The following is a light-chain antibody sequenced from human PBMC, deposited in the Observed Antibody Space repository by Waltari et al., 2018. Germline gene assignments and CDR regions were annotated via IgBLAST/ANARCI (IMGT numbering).Light chain of an antibody. Sequence: QSALTQPPSASGSPGQSVTLSCTGTSSDVGGYNYVSWFQQHPGKAPKLMIYDVIKRPSGVPDRFSGSKSGNTASRTVSGLQAEDEADYYCSSYAGSNNLVFGGGTKLTVL. CDR1: SSDVGGYNY. V-gene: IGLV2-8*01. CDR3: SSYAGSNNLV. J-gene: IGLJ3*02. CDR2: DVI.